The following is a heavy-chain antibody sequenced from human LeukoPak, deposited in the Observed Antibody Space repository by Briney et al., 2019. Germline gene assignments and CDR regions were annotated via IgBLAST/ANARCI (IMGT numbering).Heavy chain of an antibody. V-gene: IGHV3-23*01. D-gene: IGHD3-16*01. CDR2: ISGSGGST. J-gene: IGHJ4*02. CDR3: ARAKEGRGGFDY. Sequence: GGSLRLSCAASGFTFSSYAMSWVRQAPGKGLEWVSAISGSGGSTYYADSVKGRFTISRDNSKNTLYLQMNSLRAEDTAVYYCARAKEGRGGFDYWGQGTLVTVSS. CDR1: GFTFSSYA.